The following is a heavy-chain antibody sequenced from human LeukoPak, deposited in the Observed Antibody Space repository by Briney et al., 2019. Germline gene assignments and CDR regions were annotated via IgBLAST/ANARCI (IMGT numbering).Heavy chain of an antibody. D-gene: IGHD4/OR15-4a*01. CDR3: CAESEYGDNDY. J-gene: IGHJ4*02. V-gene: IGHV4-59*02. CDR1: GASVSSHY. Sequence: SETLSRTCAVSGASVSSHYWSWIRQSPGKGLEWIGHIYHSGTTKYNPSLKSRVTISVDTPKSQFSLKLKSVTAADTAIYYCCAESEYGDNDYWGQGTLVSVSS. CDR2: IYHSGTT.